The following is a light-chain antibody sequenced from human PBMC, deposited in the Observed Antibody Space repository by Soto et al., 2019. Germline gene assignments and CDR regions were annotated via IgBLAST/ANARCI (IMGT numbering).Light chain of an antibody. V-gene: IGKV1-5*03. Sequence: DIQMTPSPYPLSASVGDRVTIPCRARQSIRCCLAWYQQKPGKAPKLLIYQASRLQSGVPSRFSGSGSETEFTLTISSLQPDDFATYFCQQYNTYPWTFGQVTKVELK. CDR1: QSIRCC. CDR3: QQYNTYPWT. J-gene: IGKJ1*01. CDR2: QAS.